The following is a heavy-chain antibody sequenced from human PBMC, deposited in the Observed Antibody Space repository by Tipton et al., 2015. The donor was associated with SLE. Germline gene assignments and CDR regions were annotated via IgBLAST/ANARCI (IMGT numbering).Heavy chain of an antibody. CDR2: IYPDDSDT. Sequence: QLVQSGVEVKKAGESLKISCKGSGYSFSIYWIGWVRLMPGKGLEWMGNIYPDDSDTRYNPSFRGQVSISVDKSDNTAYLQWSGLKASDTAMYFCARALGGDILSIGFGYWGQGTLVTVSS. CDR3: ARALGGDILSIGFGY. D-gene: IGHD3-10*01. CDR1: GYSFSIYW. J-gene: IGHJ4*03. V-gene: IGHV5-51*03.